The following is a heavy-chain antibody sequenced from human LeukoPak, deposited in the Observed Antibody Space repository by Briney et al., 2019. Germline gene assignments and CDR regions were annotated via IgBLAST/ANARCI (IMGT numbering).Heavy chain of an antibody. Sequence: VSVIYSGGSTYYADSVKGRFTISRDNSKNTVNLQMNSLRPEDTAVYYCARDTPSSGFDYWGQGTQVTVSS. CDR3: ARDTPSSGFDY. D-gene: IGHD3-10*01. J-gene: IGHJ4*02. CDR2: IYSGGST. V-gene: IGHV3-53*01.